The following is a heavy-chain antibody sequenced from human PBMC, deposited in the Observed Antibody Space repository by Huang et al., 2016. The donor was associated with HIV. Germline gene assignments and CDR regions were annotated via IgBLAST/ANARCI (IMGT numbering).Heavy chain of an antibody. CDR3: TTADLMAAFDI. CDR2: IKTKTDGETT. Sequence: EVQLVESGGGLEKTGGSLTLSCVGSGLTFINAGMSGGSKAPGKGLEWVGRIKTKTDGETTDYAAPVKDRFNISRDDSTNTVYLQMNSLKTEDTALYYCTTADLMAAFDIWGQGTMVIVSS. D-gene: IGHD2-8*01. J-gene: IGHJ3*02. V-gene: IGHV3-15*01. CDR1: GLTFINAG.